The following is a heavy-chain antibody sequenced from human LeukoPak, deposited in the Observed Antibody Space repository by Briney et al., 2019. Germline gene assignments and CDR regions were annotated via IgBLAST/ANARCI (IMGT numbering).Heavy chain of an antibody. J-gene: IGHJ4*02. D-gene: IGHD3-10*01. CDR3: ARDRHNVITMVPDYYFDY. CDR1: GFTFSDYY. V-gene: IGHV3-11*06. Sequence: GGSLRLSCAASGFTFSDYYMSWIRQAPGKGLEWVSYISSSSSNTNYADSVKGRFTISRDNAKNSLYLQMNSLRAEDTAGNYCARDRHNVITMVPDYYFDYWGQGTLVTVSS. CDR2: ISSSSSNT.